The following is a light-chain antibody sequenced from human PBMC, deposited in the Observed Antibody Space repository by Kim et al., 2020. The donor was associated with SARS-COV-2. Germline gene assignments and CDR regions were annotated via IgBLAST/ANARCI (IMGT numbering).Light chain of an antibody. CDR2: GKN. J-gene: IGLJ3*02. V-gene: IGLV3-19*01. Sequence: SSELTQDPAVSVALGQTVRITCQGDSLRSYYASWYQQKPGQAPVLVIYGKNNRPSGIPDRFSGSSSGNTASLTITGAQAEDEADYYCNSRDSSDTAVFGG. CDR1: SLRSYY. CDR3: NSRDSSDTAV.